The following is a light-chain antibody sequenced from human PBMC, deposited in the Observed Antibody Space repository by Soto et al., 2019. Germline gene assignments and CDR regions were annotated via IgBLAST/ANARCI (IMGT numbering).Light chain of an antibody. CDR3: QQYDNVPIT. J-gene: IGKJ5*01. Sequence: DIHLPQSPSSLSASVSDRITITCQSSQDIGNYLNWYQQKPGKAPKLLIYDAFTLESGVPSRFSGSGSGTVFTFTISSLQPEDFATYYCQQYDNVPITFGQGTRLEIK. CDR1: QDIGNY. CDR2: DAF. V-gene: IGKV1-33*01.